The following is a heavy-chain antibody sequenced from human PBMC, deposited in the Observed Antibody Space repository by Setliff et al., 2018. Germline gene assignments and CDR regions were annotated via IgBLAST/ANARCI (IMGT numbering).Heavy chain of an antibody. CDR1: GYRFSTYW. D-gene: IGHD3-22*01. CDR2: IIPNFGTT. Sequence: PGESLKISCKGSGYRFSTYWIGWVRQMPGKGLEWMGGIIPNFGTTSYAQKFQGRDTITTDESTNTAYMELSSLRSDDTAVFYCAREGVDSRSSTDYRYYMDVWGKGTTVTVSS. V-gene: IGHV1-69*05. J-gene: IGHJ6*03. CDR3: AREGVDSRSSTDYRYYMDV.